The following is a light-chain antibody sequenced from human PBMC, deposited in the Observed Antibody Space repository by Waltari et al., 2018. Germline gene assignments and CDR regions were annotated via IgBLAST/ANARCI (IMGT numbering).Light chain of an antibody. CDR1: SGHSSNT. CDR3: ETGGHGTWV. CDR2: VNSDGSH. J-gene: IGLJ3*02. Sequence: QLVLTQSPSASASLGASVTLTCTLSSGHSSNTLARLQQQPGNGPRYLMQVNSDGSHRKGDEIPDRFSGSSSGAERYLTSSSLQSEDEADYYCETGGHGTWVFGGGTKLTVL. V-gene: IGLV4-69*01.